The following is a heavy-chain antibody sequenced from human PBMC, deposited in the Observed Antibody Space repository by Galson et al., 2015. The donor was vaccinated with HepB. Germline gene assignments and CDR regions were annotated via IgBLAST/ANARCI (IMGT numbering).Heavy chain of an antibody. J-gene: IGHJ4*02. CDR1: GGSFSGYY. D-gene: IGHD6-13*01. Sequence: ETLSLTCAVYGGSFSGYYWSWIRQPPGKGLEWIGEINHSGSTNYNPSLKSRVTISVDTSKNQFSLKLSSVTAADTAVYYCARDPAAAGTSSHYWGQGTLVTVSS. V-gene: IGHV4-34*01. CDR2: INHSGST. CDR3: ARDPAAAGTSSHY.